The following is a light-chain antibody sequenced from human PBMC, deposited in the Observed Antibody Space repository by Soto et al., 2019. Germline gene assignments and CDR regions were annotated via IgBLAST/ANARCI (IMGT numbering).Light chain of an antibody. CDR2: EVR. J-gene: IGLJ1*01. Sequence: QSVLTQPASVSGSPGQSITISCNGSSSDVGAYNYVSWYQQYPGKAPKVIIFEVRKRPSGVSNRFSGSKSGDTASLTISGLQADDEADYYCSSYRSSTTFVFGTGTKPTVL. CDR3: SSYRSSTTFV. CDR1: SSDVGAYNY. V-gene: IGLV2-14*01.